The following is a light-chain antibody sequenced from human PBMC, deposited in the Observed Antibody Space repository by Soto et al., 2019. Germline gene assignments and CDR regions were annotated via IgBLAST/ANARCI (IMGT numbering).Light chain of an antibody. CDR3: QSYDSSLSGWV. CDR1: SSNIGAGHD. CDR2: GNS. J-gene: IGLJ3*02. Sequence: QSVLTQPPSVSGAPGQRVTISCTGSSSNIGAGHDVHWYQQLPGTAPKLLIYGNSNRPSGVPDRFSGSKSGTSASLAITGLQAEDEADYYCQSYDSSLSGWVFGGGTKLTLL. V-gene: IGLV1-40*01.